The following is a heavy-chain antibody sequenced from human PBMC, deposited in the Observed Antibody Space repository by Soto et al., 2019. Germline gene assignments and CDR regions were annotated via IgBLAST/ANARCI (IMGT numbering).Heavy chain of an antibody. V-gene: IGHV1-24*01. J-gene: IGHJ4*02. CDR2: FDPEDGET. D-gene: IGHD3-3*01. Sequence: KGLEWMGGFDPEDGETIYAQKFQGRVTMTEDTSTDTAYMELSSLRSEDTAVYYCATLTHYDFWSGYYFDYWGQGTLVTVSS. CDR3: ATLTHYDFWSGYYFDY.